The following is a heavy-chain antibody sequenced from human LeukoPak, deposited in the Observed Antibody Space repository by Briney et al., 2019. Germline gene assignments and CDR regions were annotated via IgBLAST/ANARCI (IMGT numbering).Heavy chain of an antibody. J-gene: IGHJ4*02. V-gene: IGHV1-18*01. CDR1: GYTLNTYG. CDR3: ARDRDSIAVAGSPRYFDY. Sequence: ASVKVSCKASGYTLNTYGVSWVRQAPGQGLEWMGWISGYNGKTDFAQKLQGRLTMTTDASTNTAYMELRSLTSDDTAVYYCARDRDSIAVAGSPRYFDYWGQGTPVTVSS. D-gene: IGHD6-19*01. CDR2: ISGYNGKT.